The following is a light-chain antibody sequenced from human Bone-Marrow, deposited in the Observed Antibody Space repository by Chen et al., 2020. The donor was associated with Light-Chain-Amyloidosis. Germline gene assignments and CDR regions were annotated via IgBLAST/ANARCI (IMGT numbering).Light chain of an antibody. V-gene: IGLV3-21*02. J-gene: IGLJ3*02. CDR2: DDS. CDR3: QVWDRSSDRPV. CDR1: NIGSTS. Sequence: SYVLTQPSSVSVAPGQTATIACGGNNIGSTSVHWYPQTPGQAPLLVVYDDSDRPSGIPERLSGYNSGKTATRTISRVEAGDEADYYCQVWDRSSDRPVFGGGTKLTVL.